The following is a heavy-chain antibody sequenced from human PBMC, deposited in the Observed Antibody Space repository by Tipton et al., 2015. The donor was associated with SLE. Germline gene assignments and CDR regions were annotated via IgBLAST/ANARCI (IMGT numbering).Heavy chain of an antibody. CDR3: ARGIRYCSGDRCKGMDV. CDR1: GFTFDDYA. Sequence: SLRLSCAASGFTFDDYAMHWVRQAPGKGLEWVSGISWNSGSIGYADSVKGRFTISRDNARNSVYLQMSSLRVEDTAVYYCARGIRYCSGDRCKGMDVWGQGTSVTVSS. D-gene: IGHD2-15*01. J-gene: IGHJ6*02. CDR2: ISWNSGSI. V-gene: IGHV3-9*01.